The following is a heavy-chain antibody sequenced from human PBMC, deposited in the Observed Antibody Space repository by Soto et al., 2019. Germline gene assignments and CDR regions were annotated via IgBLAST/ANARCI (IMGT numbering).Heavy chain of an antibody. D-gene: IGHD6-13*01. CDR3: TRDPGNPNYFDY. CDR2: IYYSGST. V-gene: IGHV4-31*03. CDR1: GGSISSGDYY. J-gene: IGHJ4*02. Sequence: QVQLQESGPGLVKPSQTLSLTCTVSGGSISSGDYYWSWIRQHPGKGLEWIGYIYYSGSTYYNPSLKRRVSISVDTSKNQFSLKMSSVTAADTAVYYCTRDPGNPNYFDYWGQGTLVTVSS.